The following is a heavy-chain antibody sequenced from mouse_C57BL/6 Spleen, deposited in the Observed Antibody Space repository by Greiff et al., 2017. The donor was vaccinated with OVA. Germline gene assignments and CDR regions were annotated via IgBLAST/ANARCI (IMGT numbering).Heavy chain of an antibody. CDR1: GYTFTSYW. CDR2: IHPNSGST. V-gene: IGHV1-64*01. CDR3: ARVTTVVATRAMDY. D-gene: IGHD1-1*01. Sequence: VQLQQPGAELVKPGASVKLSCKASGYTFTSYWMHWVKQRPGQGLEWIGMIHPNSGSTNYNEKFKSKATLTVDKSSSTAYMQLSSLTSEDSAVYYCARVTTVVATRAMDYWGQGTSVTVSS. J-gene: IGHJ4*01.